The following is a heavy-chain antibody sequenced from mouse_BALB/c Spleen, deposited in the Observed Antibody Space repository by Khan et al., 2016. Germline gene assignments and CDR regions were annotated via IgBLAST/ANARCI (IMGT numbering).Heavy chain of an antibody. CDR1: GFDFSRYW. J-gene: IGHJ2*01. V-gene: IGHV4-1*02. D-gene: IGHD1-1*01. Sequence: EVKLLESGGGLVQPGGSLKLSCAASGFDFSRYWMSWVRQAPGKGLEWIGEINPDSSTINYTPSLKDKFIISRDNANNTLYLQMSKVGSEDTTHDYGAGRRYYDHHEYWGQGTTHTVTS. CDR3: AGRRYYDHHEY. CDR2: INPDSSTI.